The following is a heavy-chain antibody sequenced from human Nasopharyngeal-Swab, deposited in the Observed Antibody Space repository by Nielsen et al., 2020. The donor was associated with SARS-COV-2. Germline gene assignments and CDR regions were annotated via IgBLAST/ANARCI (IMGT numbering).Heavy chain of an antibody. CDR1: GFTFSTYW. V-gene: IGHV3-7*01. D-gene: IGHD6-19*01. CDR2: IRQDESEK. CDR3: ARLLEVGGTPLDY. Sequence: GEFLKISCEASGFTFSTYWMSWVRQAPGKGLEWVANIRQDESEKYYVASVKGRFTISRDNAKNSLFLQMNSLRVADTAVYYCARLLEVGGTPLDYWGQGTLVSVSS. J-gene: IGHJ4*02.